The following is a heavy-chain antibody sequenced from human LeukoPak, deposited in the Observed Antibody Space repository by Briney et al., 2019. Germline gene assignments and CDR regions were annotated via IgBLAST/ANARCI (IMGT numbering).Heavy chain of an antibody. CDR1: GYTLTELS. CDR3: ATDLDSGWYKVTYFDY. J-gene: IGHJ4*02. CDR2: FDPEDGET. Sequence: ASVKVSCKVSGYTLTELSMHWVRRAPGKGLEWMGGFDPEDGETIYAQKFQGRVTMTEDTSTDTAYMELSSLRSEDTAVYYCATDLDSGWYKVTYFDYWGQGTLVTVSS. V-gene: IGHV1-24*01. D-gene: IGHD6-19*01.